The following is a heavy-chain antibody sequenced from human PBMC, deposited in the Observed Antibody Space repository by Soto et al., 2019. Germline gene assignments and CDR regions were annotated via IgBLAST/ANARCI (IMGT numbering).Heavy chain of an antibody. CDR3: ARVPWLVHYYYYYGMDV. CDR1: GYTFTSYA. Sequence: ASVKVSCKASGYTFTSYAMHWVRQAPGQRLELMGWISAYNGNTNYAQKLQGRVTMTTDTSTSTAYMELRSLRSDDTAVYYCARVPWLVHYYYYYGMDVWGQGTTVTSP. D-gene: IGHD6-19*01. V-gene: IGHV1-18*01. CDR2: ISAYNGNT. J-gene: IGHJ6*02.